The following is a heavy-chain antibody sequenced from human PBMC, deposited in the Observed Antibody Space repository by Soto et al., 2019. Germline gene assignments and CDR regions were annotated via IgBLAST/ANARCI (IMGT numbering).Heavy chain of an antibody. D-gene: IGHD3-9*01. CDR2: INPNSGGT. CDR3: ARGEGVDWLTRDYFDY. Sequence: QVQLVQSGAEVKKPGASVKVSCKASGYTFTGYYMHWVRQAPGQGLEWMGWINPNSGGTNYAQKFQGWVTMTRDTSISTAYIELSRLRSDDTAVYYCARGEGVDWLTRDYFDYWGQGTLVTVSS. J-gene: IGHJ4*02. V-gene: IGHV1-2*04. CDR1: GYTFTGYY.